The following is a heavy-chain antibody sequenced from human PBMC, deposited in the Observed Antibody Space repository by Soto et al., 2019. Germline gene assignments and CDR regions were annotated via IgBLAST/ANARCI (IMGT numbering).Heavy chain of an antibody. CDR2: INPSGGST. D-gene: IGHD4-17*01. V-gene: IGHV1-46*03. J-gene: IGHJ3*02. Sequence: ASVKVSCKASGYTFTSYYMHWVRQAPGQGLEWIGIINPSGGSTSYAQKFQGRVTMTRDTSTSTVYMELSSLRSEDTAVYYCASDTVAMTTVTTGAYDIWGPGTMVTVSS. CDR1: GYTFTSYY. CDR3: ASDTVAMTTVTTGAYDI.